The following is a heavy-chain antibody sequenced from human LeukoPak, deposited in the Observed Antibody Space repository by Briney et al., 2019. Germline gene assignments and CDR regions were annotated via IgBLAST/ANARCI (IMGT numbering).Heavy chain of an antibody. J-gene: IGHJ4*02. D-gene: IGHD1-1*01. CDR2: ISSSGSTI. CDR1: GFTFSDYY. Sequence: GGSLRLSCAASGFTFSDYYMNWVRQAPGKGLEWVSYISSSGSTIYYADSVKGRFTISRDNAKNSLYLQMNSLRAEDTAVYYCATKRREWNPLDWGQGTLVTVSS. CDR3: ATKRREWNPLD. V-gene: IGHV3-11*04.